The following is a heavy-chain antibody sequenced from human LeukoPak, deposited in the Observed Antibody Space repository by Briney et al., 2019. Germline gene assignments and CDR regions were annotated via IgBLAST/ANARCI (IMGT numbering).Heavy chain of an antibody. CDR2: ISGSGGST. J-gene: IGHJ3*02. CDR1: GFTFSSYA. Sequence: GGSLRLSCAASGFTFSSYAMSWVLQAPGKGLEWVSAISGSGGSTYYADSVKGRFTISRDNSKNTLYLQTNSLRAEDTAVYYCAKMTAIVVVPADAFDIWGQGTMVTVSS. D-gene: IGHD2-2*01. V-gene: IGHV3-23*01. CDR3: AKMTAIVVVPADAFDI.